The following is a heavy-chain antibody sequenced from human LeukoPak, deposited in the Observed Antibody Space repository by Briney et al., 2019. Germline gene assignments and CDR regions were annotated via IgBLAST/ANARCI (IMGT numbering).Heavy chain of an antibody. CDR3: EGSAGY. CDR2: IKRDGSEK. J-gene: IGHJ4*02. Sequence: GGSLRLSCAASGFTFSSYGMHWVRQAPGKGLEWVANIKRDGSEKYYVDSVKGRFTISRDNAKSSLFLQMNSLRADDTAVYYCEGSAGYWGQGTLVTVPS. V-gene: IGHV3-7*01. CDR1: GFTFSSYG.